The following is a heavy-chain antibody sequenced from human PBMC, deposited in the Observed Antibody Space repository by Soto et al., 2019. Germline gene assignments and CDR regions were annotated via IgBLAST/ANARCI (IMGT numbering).Heavy chain of an antibody. CDR2: ISSSSTI. CDR1: GFTFSSYS. CDR3: ARDPDHYGDYPI. Sequence: EVQLVESGGGLVQPGGSLRLSCAASGFTFSSYSMNWVRQAPGKGLEWVSYISSSSTIYYADSVKGRFTISRDNVKNSLYLQMNSLRDEDTAVYYCARDPDHYGDYPIWGQGTLVTVSS. J-gene: IGHJ4*02. D-gene: IGHD4-17*01. V-gene: IGHV3-48*02.